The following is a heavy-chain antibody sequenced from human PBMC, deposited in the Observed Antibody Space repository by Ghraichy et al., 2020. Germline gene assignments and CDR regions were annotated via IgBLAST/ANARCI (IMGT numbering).Heavy chain of an antibody. V-gene: IGHV3-30*02. CDR1: GFTFSSYG. D-gene: IGHD1-26*01. CDR2: IGYDGNNK. Sequence: GSLRLSCAASGFTFSSYGMHWVRQAPGKGLEWVAFIGYDGNNKYYTDSVKGRFTISRDNSKNTLYLQMNSLRAEDTAVYYCAKDLYSGSNSGPLDYWGRGTLVTVSS. CDR3: AKDLYSGSNSGPLDY. J-gene: IGHJ4*02.